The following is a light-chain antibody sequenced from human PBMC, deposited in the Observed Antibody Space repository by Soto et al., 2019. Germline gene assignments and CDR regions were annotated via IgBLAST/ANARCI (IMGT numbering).Light chain of an antibody. CDR1: WTDIGTYNY. CDR3: SSYTGSTTLV. CDR2: DVS. J-gene: IGLJ7*01. V-gene: IGLV2-14*01. Sequence: QSVLTQPASVSGSPGQSITISCTGSWTDIGTYNYVSWYQQYPGKAPKLIIYDVSYRPSGISHRFSGSKSGNTASLTISGLQGEDDGYYYCSSYTGSTTLVFGGGTQLTVL.